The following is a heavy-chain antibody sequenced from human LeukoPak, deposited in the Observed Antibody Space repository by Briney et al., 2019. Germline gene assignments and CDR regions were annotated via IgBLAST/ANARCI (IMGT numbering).Heavy chain of an antibody. J-gene: IGHJ4*02. CDR1: GFTLSSYG. CDR3: AKEFSSHFDY. V-gene: IGHV3-30*18. CDR2: ISYDGGNE. Sequence: GGSLRLSCAASGFTLSSYGMHWVRQAPGKGLEWVAVISYDGGNEYYADSVKGRFTISRDNSKNTLYLQMNSLRAEDTAVYYCAKEFSSHFDYWGQGTLVTVSS. D-gene: IGHD2-2*01.